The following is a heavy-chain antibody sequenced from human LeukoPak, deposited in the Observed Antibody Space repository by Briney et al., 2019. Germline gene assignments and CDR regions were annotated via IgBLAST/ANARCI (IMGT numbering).Heavy chain of an antibody. CDR1: GFTFSSYW. CDR3: ARETTGLRFLQWSFDY. Sequence: WGSLRLSCAASGFTFSSYWMSWVRQAPGKGLEWVANIKQDGSEKYYVDSVKGRFTISRDNAKNSLYLQMNSLRAEDTAVYYCARETTGLRFLQWSFDYWGQGTMVTVSS. D-gene: IGHD3-3*01. CDR2: IKQDGSEK. V-gene: IGHV3-7*01. J-gene: IGHJ4*02.